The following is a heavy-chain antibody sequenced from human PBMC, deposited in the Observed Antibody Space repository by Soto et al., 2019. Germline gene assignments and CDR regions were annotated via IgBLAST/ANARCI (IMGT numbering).Heavy chain of an antibody. Sequence: QVQLQESGPGLVKPSQTLSLTCTVSGGSISSGGYYWSWIRQHPGKGLEWIGYIYYSGSTYYNPYLKSRVSISVDTSKNQFSLKLSSVTAADTAVYYCARGRGRSSSWYFDYWGQGTLVTVSS. CDR1: GGSISSGGYY. J-gene: IGHJ4*02. CDR2: IYYSGST. D-gene: IGHD6-13*01. V-gene: IGHV4-31*03. CDR3: ARGRGRSSSWYFDY.